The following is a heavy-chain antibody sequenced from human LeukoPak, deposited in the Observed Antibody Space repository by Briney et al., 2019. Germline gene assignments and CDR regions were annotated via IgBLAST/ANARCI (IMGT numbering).Heavy chain of an antibody. CDR2: ISYDGSDS. D-gene: IGHD4-17*01. CDR1: GFTFSSYG. J-gene: IGHJ4*02. Sequence: RAGGSLRLSCAASGFTFSSYGLHWVRRAPGKGLEWVAFISYDGSDSYYADSVRGRFTISRDNSKNTLYLQMNSLRAEDTAVYYCAKASTVTTALDCWGQGTLVAVSS. CDR3: AKASTVTTALDC. V-gene: IGHV3-30*18.